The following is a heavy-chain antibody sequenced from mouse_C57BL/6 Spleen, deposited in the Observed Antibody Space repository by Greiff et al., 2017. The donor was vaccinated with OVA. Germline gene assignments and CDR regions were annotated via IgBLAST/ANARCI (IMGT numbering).Heavy chain of an antibody. CDR2: IDPNSGGT. CDR1: GYTFTSYW. J-gene: IGHJ1*03. D-gene: IGHD1-1*01. CDR3: ARGNDYGSSDWYVDG. Sequence: QVQLKQPGAELVKPGASVKLSCKASGYTFTSYWMHWVKQRPGRGLEWIGRIDPNSGGTKYNEKFKSKATLTVDKPSSTAYMQLSSLTSEDSAVYYCARGNDYGSSDWYVDGWGTGTTVTVSS. V-gene: IGHV1-72*01.